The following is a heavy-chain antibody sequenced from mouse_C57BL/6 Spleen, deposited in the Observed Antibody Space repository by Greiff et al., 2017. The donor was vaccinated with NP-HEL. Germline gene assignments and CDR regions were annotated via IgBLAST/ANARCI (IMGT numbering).Heavy chain of an antibody. CDR3: ASWGLAY. V-gene: IGHV1-50*01. CDR1: GYTFTSYW. Sequence: QVQLQQPGAELVKPGASVKLSCKASGYTFTSYWMQWVKQRPGQGLEWIGEIDPSDSYTNYNQKFKGKATLTVDTPSSTAYMQLSSLTSEDSAVYYGASWGLAYWGQGTLVTVSA. J-gene: IGHJ3*01. CDR2: IDPSDSYT.